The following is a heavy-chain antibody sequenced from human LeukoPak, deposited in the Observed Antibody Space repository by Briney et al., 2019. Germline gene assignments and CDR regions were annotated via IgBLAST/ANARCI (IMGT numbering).Heavy chain of an antibody. V-gene: IGHV4-59*01. CDR2: IYYSGST. CDR3: ARTVGYYYYMDV. CDR1: GGSISSYY. J-gene: IGHJ6*03. Sequence: SETLSLTCTVSGGSISSYYWSWIRQPPGKGLEWIGYIYYSGSTNYNPSLKSRVTISVDTSKNQFSLKLSSVTAADTAVYYCARTVGYYYYMDVWGKGTTVTVSS. D-gene: IGHD4-23*01.